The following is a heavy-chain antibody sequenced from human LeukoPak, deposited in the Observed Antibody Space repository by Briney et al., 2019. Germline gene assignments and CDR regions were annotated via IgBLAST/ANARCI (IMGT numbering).Heavy chain of an antibody. V-gene: IGHV4-59*01. Sequence: SETLSLTCTVSGGSISSYYWSWIRQPPGKGLEWIGYIYYSGSTNYNPSLKSRVTISVDTSKNQFSLKLSSVTAADTAVYYCARVVGPAAGFDPWGQGTLVTVPS. CDR2: IYYSGST. CDR1: GGSISSYY. J-gene: IGHJ5*02. D-gene: IGHD2-2*01. CDR3: ARVVGPAAGFDP.